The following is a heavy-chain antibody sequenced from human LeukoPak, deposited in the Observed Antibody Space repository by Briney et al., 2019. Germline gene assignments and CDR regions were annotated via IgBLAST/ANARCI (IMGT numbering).Heavy chain of an antibody. Sequence: SETLSLTCTVSGGSISSYYWSWLRQPAGKGLEWIGRIYTSGSTNYNPSLKSRVTMSVDTSKNQFSLKLSSVTAADTAVYYCAREALTINPDAFDIWGQGTMVTVSS. D-gene: IGHD1-14*01. CDR2: IYTSGST. V-gene: IGHV4-4*07. J-gene: IGHJ3*02. CDR1: GGSISSYY. CDR3: AREALTINPDAFDI.